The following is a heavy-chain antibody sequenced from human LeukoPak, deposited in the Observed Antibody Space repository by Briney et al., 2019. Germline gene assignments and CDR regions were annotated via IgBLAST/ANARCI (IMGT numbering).Heavy chain of an antibody. CDR3: ARAVTYHDVLTGYYRDYFDY. V-gene: IGHV4-31*03. Sequence: SETLSLTCTVSGGSISSGGYYWSWIRQHPGKGLEWIGYIYYSGSTYYNPSLKSRVTISVDTSKNQFSLKLSSVTAADTAVYYCARAVTYHDVLTGYYRDYFDYWGQGILVTVSS. CDR2: IYYSGST. J-gene: IGHJ4*02. D-gene: IGHD3-9*01. CDR1: GGSISSGGYY.